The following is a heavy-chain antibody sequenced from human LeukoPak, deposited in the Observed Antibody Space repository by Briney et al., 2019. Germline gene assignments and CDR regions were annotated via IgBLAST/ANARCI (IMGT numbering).Heavy chain of an antibody. CDR1: GYTLTELS. V-gene: IGHV1-24*01. CDR2: FDPEDVET. D-gene: IGHD3-22*01. J-gene: IGHJ3*02. Sequence: GASVKVCCKVSGYTLTELSMHWVRQAPGKGREWMGGFDPEDVETSYAQNFQGRVTMTEDTSTDTAYMELSSLRSEDTAVYYCETDAPSNSMIVVITNDAFDIWGQGTMVTVSS. CDR3: ETDAPSNSMIVVITNDAFDI.